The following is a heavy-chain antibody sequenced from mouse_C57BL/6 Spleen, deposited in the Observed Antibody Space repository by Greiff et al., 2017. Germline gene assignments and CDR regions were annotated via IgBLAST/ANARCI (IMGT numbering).Heavy chain of an antibody. CDR2: IYPGDGDT. J-gene: IGHJ2*01. CDR3: ARGKGDYFDY. V-gene: IGHV1-82*01. CDR1: GYAFSSPW. Sequence: QVQLQQSGPELVKPGASVKISCQASGYAFSSPWMKWVKQRPGKGLEWVGRIYPGDGDTNYNGKFKGKATLTADKSSSTAYMQLSSLTSEDSAVYFCARGKGDYFDYWGQGTTLTVSS.